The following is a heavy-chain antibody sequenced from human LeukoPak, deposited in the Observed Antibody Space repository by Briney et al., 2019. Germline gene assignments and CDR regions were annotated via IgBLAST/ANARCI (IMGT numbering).Heavy chain of an antibody. CDR1: GGSISSSSYY. CDR2: IYYSGST. D-gene: IGHD2-21*02. Sequence: SETLSLTCTVSGGSISSSSYYWGWIRQPPGKGLEWIGSIYYSGSTYYNPSLKSRVTISVDTSKNQFSLKLSSVTAADTAVYYCARGVVVTATHAEYFQHWGQGTLVTVSS. V-gene: IGHV4-39*07. CDR3: ARGVVVTATHAEYFQH. J-gene: IGHJ1*01.